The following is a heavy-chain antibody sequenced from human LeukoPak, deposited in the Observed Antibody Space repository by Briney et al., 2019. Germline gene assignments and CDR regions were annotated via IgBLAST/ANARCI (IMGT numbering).Heavy chain of an antibody. V-gene: IGHV4-34*01. D-gene: IGHD1-26*01. Sequence: SETLSLTCAVYGGSFSVYYWSWIRQPPGKGLEWIGEINHSGSTNYNPSLKSRVTISVDTSKNQFSLKLSSVTAADTAVYYCARGRRWELPAFDYWGQGTLVTVSS. CDR3: ARGRRWELPAFDY. CDR2: INHSGST. CDR1: GGSFSVYY. J-gene: IGHJ4*02.